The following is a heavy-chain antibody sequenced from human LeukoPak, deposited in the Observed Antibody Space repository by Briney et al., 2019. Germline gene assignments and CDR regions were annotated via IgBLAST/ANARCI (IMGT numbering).Heavy chain of an antibody. CDR2: ISSTGGTI. CDR3: AKSDPYGDSLIEI. CDR1: GFTFSGYA. D-gene: IGHD4-17*01. Sequence: PGGSLRLSCAASGFTFSGYAMNWVRHPPGKGLEWLSHISSTGGTIYYADSVKGRLTVSRDNAKNSLYLQMNSLRAEDTAVYYCAKSDPYGDSLIEIWGQGALVTVSS. J-gene: IGHJ4*02. V-gene: IGHV3-48*03.